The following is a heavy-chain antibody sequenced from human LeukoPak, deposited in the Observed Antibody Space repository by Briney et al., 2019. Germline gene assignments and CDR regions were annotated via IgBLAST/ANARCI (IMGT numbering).Heavy chain of an antibody. CDR3: ATFDLLWFGELLVDY. CDR1: GFTFSSYS. D-gene: IGHD3-10*01. CDR2: ISSSSSYI. V-gene: IGHV3-21*04. Sequence: GGSLRLSCAASGFTFSSYSMNWVRQAPGKGLGWVSSISSSSSYIYYADSVKGRFTISRDNAKKSLYLQMHSLRAEDTAVYYCATFDLLWFGELLVDYWGQGTLVTVSS. J-gene: IGHJ4*02.